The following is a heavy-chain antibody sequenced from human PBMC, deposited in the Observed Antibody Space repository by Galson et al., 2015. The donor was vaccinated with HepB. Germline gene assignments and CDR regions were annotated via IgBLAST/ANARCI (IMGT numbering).Heavy chain of an antibody. D-gene: IGHD3-16*01. J-gene: IGHJ4*02. CDR3: ARVGVISFGGPFVVPYFFDY. CDR1: GESFSTYS. CDR2: INHSGRT. Sequence: ETLSLTCGVSGESFSTYSWTWIRQFPGMGLEWIGEINHSGRTNYKPALKSRVTISLDTSKNQLSLRLTSVTAADTAVYYCARVGVISFGGPFVVPYFFDYWSQGTLVTVSS. V-gene: IGHV4-34*01.